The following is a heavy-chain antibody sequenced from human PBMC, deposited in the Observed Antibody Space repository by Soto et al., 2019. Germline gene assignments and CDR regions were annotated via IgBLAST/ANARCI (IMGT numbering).Heavy chain of an antibody. CDR2: IYYSGST. J-gene: IGHJ4*02. V-gene: IGHV4-30-4*01. Sequence: SETLSLTCTVSGGSISSYYWSWIRQPPGKGLEWIGYIYYSGSTYYNPSLKSRVTISVDTSKNQFSLKLSSVTAADTAVYYCAREGRGYAYDYWGQGTLVTSPQ. CDR1: GGSISSYY. CDR3: AREGRGYAYDY. D-gene: IGHD3-16*01.